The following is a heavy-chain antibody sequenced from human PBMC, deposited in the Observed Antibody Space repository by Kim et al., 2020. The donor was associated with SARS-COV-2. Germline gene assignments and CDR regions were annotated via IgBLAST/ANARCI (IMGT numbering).Heavy chain of an antibody. Sequence: RYYADSGKGRFTISRDNAKNSLYLQMNSLRAEDTAVYYCARLSSGYYFDYWGQGTLVTVSS. CDR2: R. D-gene: IGHD6-19*01. J-gene: IGHJ4*02. V-gene: IGHV3-21*01. CDR3: ARLSSGYYFDY.